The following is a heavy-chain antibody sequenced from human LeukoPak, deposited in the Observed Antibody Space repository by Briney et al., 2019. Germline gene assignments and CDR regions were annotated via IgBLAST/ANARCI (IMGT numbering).Heavy chain of an antibody. CDR1: GGSFSGYY. D-gene: IGHD3-22*01. Sequence: SETLSLTWAVYGGSFSGYYWSWIRQPPGKGLEWIGEINHSGSTNYNPSLKSRVTISVDTSKNQFSLKLSSVTAADTAVYYCARSYDSSGYYGFGAAFDIWGQGTMVTVSS. CDR3: ARSYDSSGYYGFGAAFDI. CDR2: INHSGST. J-gene: IGHJ3*02. V-gene: IGHV4-34*01.